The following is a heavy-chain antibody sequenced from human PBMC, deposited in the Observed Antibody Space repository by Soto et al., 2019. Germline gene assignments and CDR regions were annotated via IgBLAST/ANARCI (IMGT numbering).Heavy chain of an antibody. J-gene: IGHJ4*02. Sequence: SETLSLTCTVSGGSISSYYWSWIRQPPGKGLEWIGYIYYSGSTNYNPSLKSRVTISVDTSKNQFSLKLGSVTAADTAVYYCARDYVFWSGSFPPGGKGPLVTVP. CDR1: GGSISSYY. CDR3: ARDYVFWSGSFPP. D-gene: IGHD3-3*01. CDR2: IYYSGST. V-gene: IGHV4-59*01.